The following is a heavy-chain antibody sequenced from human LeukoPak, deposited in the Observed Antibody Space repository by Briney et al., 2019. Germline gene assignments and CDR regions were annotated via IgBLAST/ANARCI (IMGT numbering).Heavy chain of an antibody. V-gene: IGHV3-23*01. CDR2: ISDSGGHT. CDR3: AKLPSDISQLNY. Sequence: PGGSLRLSCVASGFTFTTCGMAWVRQAPGKGLEWVSTISDSGGHTYYTDSVKGRFTISRDNSKNTLYLQMNSLRAEDTAVYYCAKLPSDISQLNYWGQGSLVTVSS. J-gene: IGHJ4*02. CDR1: GFTFTTCG. D-gene: IGHD1-1*01.